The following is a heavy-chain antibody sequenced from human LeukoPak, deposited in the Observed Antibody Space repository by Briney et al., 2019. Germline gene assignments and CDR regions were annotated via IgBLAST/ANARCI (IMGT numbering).Heavy chain of an antibody. V-gene: IGHV4-59*08. J-gene: IGHJ3*02. CDR2: LCDSGST. CDR3: ARHSTPDYVWGSYRLHYSFAFDI. D-gene: IGHD3-16*02. Sequence: SETLSLTCTVSGGSLSSYCWSWVRQSPGKRLEWIGYLCDSGSTSFNPSLKSRVTISLDTSKNQFSLKLSSVTAADTAVYYCARHSTPDYVWGSYRLHYSFAFDIWGQGTMVTVSS. CDR1: GGSLSSYC.